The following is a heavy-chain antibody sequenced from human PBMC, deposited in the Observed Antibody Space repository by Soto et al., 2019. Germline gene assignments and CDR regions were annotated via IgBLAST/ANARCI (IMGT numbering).Heavy chain of an antibody. Sequence: QLQLQESGPGLVKPSETLSLTCTVSGGSISSISYYWGWIRQPPGKGLELIGSIYYGGNTYYNPSLKSRVTISVDTSKNQFSLKLSSVNAADTAVYYCGRTISLAVVTRPFDIWGKGTMVIVSS. V-gene: IGHV4-39*01. D-gene: IGHD2-21*02. CDR2: IYYGGNT. CDR1: GGSISSISYY. CDR3: GRTISLAVVTRPFDI. J-gene: IGHJ3*02.